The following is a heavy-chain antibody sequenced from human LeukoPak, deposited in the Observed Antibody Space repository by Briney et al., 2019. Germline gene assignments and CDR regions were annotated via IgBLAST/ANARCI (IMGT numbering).Heavy chain of an antibody. CDR1: GYSISSGYY. J-gene: IGHJ4*02. CDR2: IYHSGST. Sequence: SETLSLTCTVSGYSISSGYYWGWIRQPPGKGLEWIGSIYHSGSTYYNPSLKSRVTISVDTSKNQFSLKLSSVTAADTAVYYCAKGEQNPPVYYDSSGYPFDYWGQGTLVTVSS. CDR3: AKGEQNPPVYYDSSGYPFDY. D-gene: IGHD3-22*01. V-gene: IGHV4-38-2*02.